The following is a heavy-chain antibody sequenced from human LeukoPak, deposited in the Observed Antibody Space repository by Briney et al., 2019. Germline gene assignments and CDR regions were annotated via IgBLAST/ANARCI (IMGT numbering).Heavy chain of an antibody. CDR2: ISGSGGST. CDR1: GGSFSGYY. CDR3: AKDRTYNILTDIDY. Sequence: ETLSLTCAVYGGSFSGYYWNWIRQPPGKGLEWVSAISGSGGSTYYADSVKGRFTISRDNSKNTLYLQMNSLRAEDTAVYYCAKDRTYNILTDIDYWGQGTLVTVSS. V-gene: IGHV3-23*01. D-gene: IGHD3-9*01. J-gene: IGHJ4*02.